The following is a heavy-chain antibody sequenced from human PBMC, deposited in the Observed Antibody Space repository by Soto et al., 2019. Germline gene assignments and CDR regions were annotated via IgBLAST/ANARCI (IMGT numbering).Heavy chain of an antibody. CDR3: ARGTFGVVKD. CDR1: GGSISSYY. CDR2: MYYSGST. J-gene: IGHJ4*02. V-gene: IGHV4-59*01. D-gene: IGHD3-3*01. Sequence: QVQLQESGPGLVKPSETLSLTCTVSGGSISSYYWSWIRQPPGKGLEWIGFMYYSGSTNYNPSLTSRVTISIDPSRNQFSLKLSSVTAADTAVYYCARGTFGVVKDWGQGTLVTVSS.